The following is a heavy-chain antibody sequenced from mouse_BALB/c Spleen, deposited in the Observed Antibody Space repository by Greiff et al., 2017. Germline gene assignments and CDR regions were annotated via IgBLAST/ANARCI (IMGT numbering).Heavy chain of an antibody. V-gene: IGHV1S81*02. CDR1: GYTFTSYW. CDR3: ANYGNPMDY. Sequence: QVQLQQPGAELVKPGASVKLSCKASGYTFTSYWMHWVKQRPGQGLEWIGEINPSNGRTNYNEKFKSKATLTVDKSSSTAYMQLSSLTSEDSAVYYCANYGNPMDYWGQGTSVTVSS. J-gene: IGHJ4*01. CDR2: INPSNGRT. D-gene: IGHD2-1*01.